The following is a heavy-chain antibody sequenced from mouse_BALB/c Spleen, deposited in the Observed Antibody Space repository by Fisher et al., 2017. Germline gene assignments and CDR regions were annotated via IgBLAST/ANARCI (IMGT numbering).Heavy chain of an antibody. CDR3: TREGTYGRDY. J-gene: IGHJ4*01. Sequence: KFKGKATLTVDKSSSTAYMELRSLTSEDSAVYYCTREGTYGRDYWGQGTSVTVSS. V-gene: IGHV1-26*01.